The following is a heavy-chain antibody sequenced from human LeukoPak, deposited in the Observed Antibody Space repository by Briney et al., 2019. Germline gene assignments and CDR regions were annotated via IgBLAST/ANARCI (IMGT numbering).Heavy chain of an antibody. D-gene: IGHD3-3*01. CDR3: ARARRYYDFWSGSKDRYYFDY. CDR2: INHSGST. V-gene: IGHV4-34*01. CDR1: GGSFSGYY. Sequence: PSETLSLTCAVHGGSFSGYYWSWIRQPPGKGLEWIGEINHSGSTNYNPSLKSRVTISVDTSKNQFSLKLSSVTAADTAVYYCARARRYYDFWSGSKDRYYFDYWGQGTLVTVSS. J-gene: IGHJ4*02.